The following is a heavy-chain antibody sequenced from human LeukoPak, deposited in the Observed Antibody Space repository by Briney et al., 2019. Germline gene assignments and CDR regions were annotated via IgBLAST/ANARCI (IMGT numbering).Heavy chain of an antibody. V-gene: IGHV4-38-2*02. CDR1: GSSIGSFSY. CDR2: IDPSGST. Sequence: PSETLSPTCAVSGSSIGSFSYWAWIRQSPGKGLEWIATIDPSGSTFYNPSLRSRVTLSVGTSKIHFSFNLSSVTAADTAVYYCARDVWDYYGSSTYNQRHYYFDFWGRGTLVTVSS. CDR3: ARDVWDYYGSSTYNQRHYYFDF. D-gene: IGHD3-22*01. J-gene: IGHJ4*02.